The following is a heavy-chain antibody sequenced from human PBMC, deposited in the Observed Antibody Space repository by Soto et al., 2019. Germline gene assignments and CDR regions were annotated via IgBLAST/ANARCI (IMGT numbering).Heavy chain of an antibody. D-gene: IGHD3-16*01. CDR3: AHMITFGRILSALDDF. CDR2: IFHSGTT. CDR1: GYSISSGYY. V-gene: IGHV4-38-2*01. J-gene: IGHJ4*02. Sequence: PSETLSLTFAVSGYSISSGYYWSWIRQPPGKGLEWIASIFHSGTTYYKPSVKSRVTISVDTSKNQFSLNLMSVTAADTAVYYCAHMITFGRILSALDDFWGQGSLVTVSS.